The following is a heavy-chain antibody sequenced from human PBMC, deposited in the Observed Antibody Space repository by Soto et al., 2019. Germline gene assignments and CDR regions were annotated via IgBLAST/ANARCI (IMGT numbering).Heavy chain of an antibody. J-gene: IGHJ4*02. Sequence: SETLSLTCAVYGGSFSGYYWSWIRQPPGKGLEWIGEINHSGSTNYNPSLKSRVTISVDTSKNQFSLKLSSVTAADTAVYYCARAIAARTLEFDYWGQGTLVTVS. V-gene: IGHV4-34*01. CDR1: GGSFSGYY. CDR2: INHSGST. D-gene: IGHD6-6*01. CDR3: ARAIAARTLEFDY.